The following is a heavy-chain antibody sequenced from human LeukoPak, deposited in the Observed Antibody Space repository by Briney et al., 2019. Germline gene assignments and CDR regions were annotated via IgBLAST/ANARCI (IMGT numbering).Heavy chain of an antibody. CDR3: AKGRWEVNLSDGFDI. Sequence: GSLRLSCAASGFTFSSYVMNWVRQAPGKGLEWVSGICGSCGSTYYADSVKGRFTISRDNSKNTLYLQMNSLRAEDTAVYYCAKGRWEVNLSDGFDIRGQGTMVTVSS. CDR1: GFTFSSYV. CDR2: ICGSCGST. J-gene: IGHJ3*02. D-gene: IGHD1-26*01. V-gene: IGHV3-23*01.